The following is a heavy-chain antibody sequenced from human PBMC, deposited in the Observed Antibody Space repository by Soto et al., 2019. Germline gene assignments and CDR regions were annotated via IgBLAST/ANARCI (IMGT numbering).Heavy chain of an antibody. J-gene: IGHJ6*02. D-gene: IGHD3-9*01. Sequence: SGGSLRLSCAASGFTFSSYCMHWVRQAPGKGLEWVAVIWYDGSNKYYADSVKGRFTISRDNSKNTLYLQMNSLRAEDTAVYYCARGKYFDWLSLDYYYYYGMDVWGQGTTVTVSS. V-gene: IGHV3-33*01. CDR2: IWYDGSNK. CDR1: GFTFSSYC. CDR3: ARGKYFDWLSLDYYYYYGMDV.